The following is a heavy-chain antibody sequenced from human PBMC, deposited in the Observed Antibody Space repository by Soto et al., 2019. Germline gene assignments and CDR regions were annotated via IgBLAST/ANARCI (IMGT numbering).Heavy chain of an antibody. CDR1: GGSVSSGNYY. V-gene: IGHV4-61*01. J-gene: IGHJ3*02. CDR3: ARVERGTATTVVDAFHI. Sequence: SETLSLTCAVFGGSVSSGNYYWSWIRQPPGKGLEWIGEMSHSGGTHFNPSLKSRVTISVDTSKNQFSLKMSSVTAADTALYYCARVERGTATTVVDAFHIWGPGTRVTVSS. D-gene: IGHD1-1*01. CDR2: MSHSGGT.